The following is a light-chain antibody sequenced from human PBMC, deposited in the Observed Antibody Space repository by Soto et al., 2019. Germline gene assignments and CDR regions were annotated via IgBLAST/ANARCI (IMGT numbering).Light chain of an antibody. CDR3: QQYGSSGTV. J-gene: IGKJ5*01. V-gene: IGKV3-20*01. Sequence: IVLTQSPGTLSLSPGERATLSCRASQSVTSSYLAWYQQKPGQAPRLLIYGASTRATGIPDRFSGSGSGTDFTLAISRLEPEDLAVYYCQQYGSSGTVFGQGTRLEIK. CDR1: QSVTSSY. CDR2: GAS.